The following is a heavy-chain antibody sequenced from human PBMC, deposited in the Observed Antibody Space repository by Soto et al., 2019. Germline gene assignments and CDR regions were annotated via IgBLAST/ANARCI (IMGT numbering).Heavy chain of an antibody. CDR2: TYYRSKWYN. V-gene: IGHV6-1*01. Sequence: HVQLQQPGPGLVKPSQTLSLTCSISGDSVSSNSATWDWIRQSPSIGLECLGRTYYRSKWYNDYAVSVKSRITINPDTSNNQLSLQLNSVTPDDTAVYYCARLIGNSWLDSWGQGTLVTVSS. J-gene: IGHJ5*01. CDR3: ARLIGNSWLDS. CDR1: GDSVSSNSAT. D-gene: IGHD2-8*01.